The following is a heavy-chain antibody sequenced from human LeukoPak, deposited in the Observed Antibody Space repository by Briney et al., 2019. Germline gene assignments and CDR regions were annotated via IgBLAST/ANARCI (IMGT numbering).Heavy chain of an antibody. Sequence: SETLSLTCAVYGGSFSGYYWSWIRQPPGKGLEWIGEINHSGSTNYNPSLKSRVTISVDTSKNQFSLKLSSVTAADTAVYYCARLGGYYDSTPGDYWGQGNLVTVSS. CDR3: ARLGGYYDSTPGDY. CDR2: INHSGST. V-gene: IGHV4-34*01. CDR1: GGSFSGYY. D-gene: IGHD3-22*01. J-gene: IGHJ4*02.